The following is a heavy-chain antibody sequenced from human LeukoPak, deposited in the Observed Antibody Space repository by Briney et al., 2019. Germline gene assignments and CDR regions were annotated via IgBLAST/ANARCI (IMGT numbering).Heavy chain of an antibody. D-gene: IGHD3-22*01. CDR1: GFTFSSYA. CDR2: IKSKRDGGTT. V-gene: IGHV3-15*01. CDR3: TTEYYYDSSGLFDY. Sequence: GSLRLSCAASGFTFSSYAMSWVRQAPGKGLELGGRIKSKRDGGTTDYAAPVNGRFTISRDDSKNTLYLQMNSLKTEDTAVYYCTTEYYYDSSGLFDYWGQGTLVTVSS. J-gene: IGHJ4*02.